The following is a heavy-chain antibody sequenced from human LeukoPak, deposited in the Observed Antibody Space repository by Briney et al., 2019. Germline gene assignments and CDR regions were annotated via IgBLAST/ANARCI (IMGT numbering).Heavy chain of an antibody. CDR1: GFTFSHYG. V-gene: IGHV3-23*01. CDR3: AKDLVVGATYYFDY. D-gene: IGHD1-26*01. CDR2: ISGSGGST. Sequence: GGSLRLSCAASGFTFSHYGMSWVRQAPGKGLEWVSAISGSGGSTYYADSVKGRFTISRDNSKNTLYLQMNSLRAEDTAVYYCAKDLVVGATYYFDYWGQGTLVTVSS. J-gene: IGHJ4*02.